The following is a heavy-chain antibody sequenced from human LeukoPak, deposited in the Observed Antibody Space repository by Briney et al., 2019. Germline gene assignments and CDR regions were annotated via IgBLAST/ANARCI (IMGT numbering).Heavy chain of an antibody. CDR2: IRSRANNYAT. CDR1: GFTFSGSI. Sequence: GGSLRLSCAAPGFTFSGSIMHWVRQASGKGLEWVGRIRSRANNYATTYAASVEGRFTISGDDSKTTAYLQMNSLKTEDTAVYYCTSGIVGAMGDYWGQGTLVTVSS. CDR3: TSGIVGAMGDY. V-gene: IGHV3-73*01. J-gene: IGHJ4*02. D-gene: IGHD1-26*01.